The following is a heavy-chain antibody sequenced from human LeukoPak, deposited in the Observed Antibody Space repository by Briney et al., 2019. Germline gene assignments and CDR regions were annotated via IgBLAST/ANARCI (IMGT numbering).Heavy chain of an antibody. D-gene: IGHD1-26*01. CDR1: GFTFRNYW. Sequence: GGSLRLSCAASGFTFRNYWMHWVRQAPGKGLVWVSRINTDGTSTSYADSVRGRFTISRDNAKNTLYLQMNSLRAEDTAVYYCARPSGWEYGFDPWGQGTLVTVSS. J-gene: IGHJ5*02. V-gene: IGHV3-74*01. CDR2: INTDGTST. CDR3: ARPSGWEYGFDP.